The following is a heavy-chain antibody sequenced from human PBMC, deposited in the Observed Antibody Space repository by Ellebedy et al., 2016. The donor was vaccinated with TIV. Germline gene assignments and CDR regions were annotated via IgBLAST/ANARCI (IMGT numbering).Heavy chain of an antibody. CDR3: AKDRRTGIYEGMNY. D-gene: IGHD2-21*01. Sequence: GESLKISXAASGFTFSNYWMSWVRQAPGKGLEWVAIIKEDGTEKISVDSVKGRFTISRDNAKNSLYLQMNSLRAEDTAVYYCAKDRRTGIYEGMNYWGQGTLVTVSS. CDR1: GFTFSNYW. CDR2: IKEDGTEK. V-gene: IGHV3-7*01. J-gene: IGHJ4*02.